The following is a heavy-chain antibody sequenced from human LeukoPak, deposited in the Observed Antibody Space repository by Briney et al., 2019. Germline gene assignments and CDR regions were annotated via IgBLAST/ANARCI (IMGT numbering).Heavy chain of an antibody. D-gene: IGHD2-2*01. CDR3: ARDPSPA. CDR2: IYHSGST. J-gene: IGHJ4*02. V-gene: IGHV4-38-2*02. Sequence: PSETLSLTCTVSGYSISSGYYWGWIRQPPGKGLEWIGSIYHSGSTYYNPSLKSRVTISVDTSKNQFSLKLSSVTAADTAVYYCARDPSPAWGQGTLVTVSS. CDR1: GYSISSGYY.